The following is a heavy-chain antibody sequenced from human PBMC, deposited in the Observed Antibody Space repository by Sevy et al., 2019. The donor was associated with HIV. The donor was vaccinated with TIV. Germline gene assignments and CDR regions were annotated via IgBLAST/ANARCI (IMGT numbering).Heavy chain of an antibody. CDR2: IRSQDNNYAT. CDR3: SRHKEPWRVLDSKDGMDV. Sequence: GGSLRLSCAASGFSFSGSAMHWVRQASGKGLEWIGRIRSQDNNYATSYAVSVRVRFTFSKEDAKNTAYLQMDSLKTEDTAVYYCSRHKEPWRVLDSKDGMDVWGQGTTVTVSS. J-gene: IGHJ6*02. CDR1: GFSFSGSA. D-gene: IGHD6-19*01. V-gene: IGHV3-73*01.